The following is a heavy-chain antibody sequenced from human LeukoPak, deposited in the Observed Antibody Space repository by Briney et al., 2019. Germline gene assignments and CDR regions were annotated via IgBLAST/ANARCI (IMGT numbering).Heavy chain of an antibody. V-gene: IGHV3-43*02. CDR3: AKVHGSSWYSDY. J-gene: IGHJ4*01. Sequence: GGYLRLSCAGSGFTFDDYAMHWVRQAPGKGLEWVSLISGDGGSSYYADSVKGRFTISRDNSTNSLYLQMNSLRTEDTALYYCAKVHGSSWYSDYWGHGTLVTVSS. CDR2: ISGDGGSS. D-gene: IGHD6-13*01. CDR1: GFTFDDYA.